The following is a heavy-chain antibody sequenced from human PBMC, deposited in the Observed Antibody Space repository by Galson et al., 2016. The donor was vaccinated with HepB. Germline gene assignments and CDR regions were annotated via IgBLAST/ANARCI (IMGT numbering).Heavy chain of an antibody. J-gene: IGHJ5*02. CDR1: GFTFNNYA. Sequence: SLRLSCAASGFTFNNYAMSWVRQAPGKGLEWVPGISGSGTATYYPVSVKGRFTISRDNPKSTPYLQMNGLTAEDTAIYHCAKDQLIVVVPAAGNWFGPWGPGTQVTVSS. V-gene: IGHV3-23*01. CDR2: ISGSGTAT. CDR3: AKDQLIVVVPAAGNWFGP. D-gene: IGHD2-2*01.